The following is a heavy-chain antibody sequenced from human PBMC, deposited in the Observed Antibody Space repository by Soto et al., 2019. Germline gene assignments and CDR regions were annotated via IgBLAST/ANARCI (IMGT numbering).Heavy chain of an antibody. D-gene: IGHD6-19*01. V-gene: IGHV1-18*01. CDR2: ISAYNGNT. J-gene: IGHJ6*02. CDR3: ARDLIAVAQLDYYYYGMDV. Sequence: QVQLVQSGAEVKKPGASVKVSCKASGYTFTSYGISWVRQAPGQGLEWMGWISAYNGNTNYAQKLQGRVTMTTDTSTSTAYMELRSLRSDDTAVYYCARDLIAVAQLDYYYYGMDVWGQGTTVTVSS. CDR1: GYTFTSYG.